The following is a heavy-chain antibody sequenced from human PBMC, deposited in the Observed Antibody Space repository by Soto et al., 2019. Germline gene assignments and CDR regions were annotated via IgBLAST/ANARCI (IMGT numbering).Heavy chain of an antibody. CDR1: VFTVSSYY. CDR2: IQSGGNTI. V-gene: IGHV3-48*01. CDR3: AREGSSRSYYYDY. J-gene: IGHJ4*02. D-gene: IGHD6-13*01. Sequence: PGGSLRLSFAASVFTVSSYYMNWVRQAPGKGLEWASLIQSGGNTIYYADSVRGRFTISRDSAENSLYLQMNSLRVEDTAVYYCAREGSSRSYYYDYWGQGTLVTVSS.